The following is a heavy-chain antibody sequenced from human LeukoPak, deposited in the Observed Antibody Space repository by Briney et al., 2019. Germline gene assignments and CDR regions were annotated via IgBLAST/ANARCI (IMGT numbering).Heavy chain of an antibody. CDR2: IYSGGST. CDR3: ARLSGGSFDY. Sequence: GGSLRLSCAASGFTVSSNYMSWVRQAPGKGLEWVSVIYSGGSTYYADSVKGRITISRDNSKNTLYLQMNSLRAEDTSVYYCARLSGGSFDYWGQGTLVTVSS. J-gene: IGHJ4*02. D-gene: IGHD2-15*01. V-gene: IGHV3-53*01. CDR1: GFTVSSNY.